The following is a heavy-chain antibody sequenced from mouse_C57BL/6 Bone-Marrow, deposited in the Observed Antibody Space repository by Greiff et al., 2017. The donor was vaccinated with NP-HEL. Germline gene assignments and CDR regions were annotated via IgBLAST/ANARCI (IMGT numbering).Heavy chain of an antibody. CDR2: IRLKSDNYAT. Sequence: EVQLVESGGGLVQPGGSMKLSCVASGFTFSNYWMNWVRQSPEKGLEWVAQIRLKSDNYATHYAESVKGRFTISRDDSKSSVYVQMNNLRAEDTGIYYCTGDITTVAARVWGTGTTVTVSS. D-gene: IGHD1-1*01. J-gene: IGHJ1*03. V-gene: IGHV6-3*01. CDR1: GFTFSNYW. CDR3: TGDITTVAARV.